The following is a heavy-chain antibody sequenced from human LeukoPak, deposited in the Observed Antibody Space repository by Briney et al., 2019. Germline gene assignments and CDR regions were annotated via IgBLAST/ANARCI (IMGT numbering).Heavy chain of an antibody. CDR2: ISGSGGST. D-gene: IGHD1-26*01. CDR3: AKAGTRESGSYYDTLLTPDY. V-gene: IGHV3-23*01. CDR1: GGSFSGYY. Sequence: PSETLSLTCAVYGGSFSGYYWSWVRQAPGKGLEWVSAISGSGGSTYYADSVKGRFTISRDNSKNTLYLQMNSLRAEDTAVYYCAKAGTRESGSYYDTLLTPDYWGQGTLVTVSS. J-gene: IGHJ4*02.